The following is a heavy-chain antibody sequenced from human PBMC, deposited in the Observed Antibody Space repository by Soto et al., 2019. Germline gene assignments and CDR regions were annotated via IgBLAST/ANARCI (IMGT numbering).Heavy chain of an antibody. CDR2: ISYDGSNK. D-gene: IGHD3-3*01. V-gene: IGHV3-30*03. CDR3: ARNARSDDLGPFDY. J-gene: IGHJ4*02. CDR1: GFTFSSYG. Sequence: QVQLVESGGGVVQPGRSLRLSCAASGFTFSSYGMHWVRQAPGKGLEWVAVISYDGSNKYYADSVKGRFTISRDNSKNTLYLQINSLRAEDTAVYYCARNARSDDLGPFDYWGQGTLVTVSS.